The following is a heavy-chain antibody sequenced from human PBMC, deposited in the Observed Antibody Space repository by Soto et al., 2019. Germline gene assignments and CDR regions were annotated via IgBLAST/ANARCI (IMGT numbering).Heavy chain of an antibody. CDR2: IYYSGST. CDR3: ARLSSSCYGPDCDY. D-gene: IGHD2-2*01. J-gene: IGHJ4*02. V-gene: IGHV4-59*08. CDR1: GGSISSYY. Sequence: SETLSLTCTVSGGSISSYYWGWIRQPPGKGLEWIGYIYYSGSTNYNPSLKSRVTISVDTSKNQFSLKLSSVTAADTAVYYCARLSSSCYGPDCDYWGQGTLVTVSS.